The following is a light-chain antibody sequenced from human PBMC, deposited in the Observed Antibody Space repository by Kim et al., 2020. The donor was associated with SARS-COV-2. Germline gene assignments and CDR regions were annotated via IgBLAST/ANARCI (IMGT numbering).Light chain of an antibody. Sequence: LAPGERATLSCRARQSVASNHLAWFQQKPGQAPRLLIYGTSSRATGIPDRFSASESGTDFTLTISRLEPEDFAVYYCQQYDRSPYTFGQGTKLEI. CDR3: QQYDRSPYT. CDR1: QSVASNH. J-gene: IGKJ2*01. CDR2: GTS. V-gene: IGKV3-20*01.